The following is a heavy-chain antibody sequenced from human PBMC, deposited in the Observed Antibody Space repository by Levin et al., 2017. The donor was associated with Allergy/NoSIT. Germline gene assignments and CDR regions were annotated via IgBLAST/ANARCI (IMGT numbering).Heavy chain of an antibody. V-gene: IGHV3-11*01. J-gene: IGHJ4*02. CDR2: ISSDSSTI. CDR1: GFTFSDYY. CDR3: ARDFYCTGGDCYSRPDY. Sequence: GGSLRLSCAASGFTFSDYYMSWVRQAPGKGLEWVSYISSDSSTIYYADSVRGRFTISRDNAKNSLYLQMNSLRAVDTAVYYCARDFYCTGGDCYSRPDYWGQGTLVTVSS. D-gene: IGHD2-15*01.